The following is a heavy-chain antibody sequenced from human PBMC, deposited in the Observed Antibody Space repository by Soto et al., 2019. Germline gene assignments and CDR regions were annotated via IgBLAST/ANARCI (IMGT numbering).Heavy chain of an antibody. V-gene: IGHV3-48*02. J-gene: IGHJ4*02. Sequence: HPGGSLRLSCAASGFTFSSYSMNWVRQAPGKGLEWVSYISSSSSTIYYADSVKGRFTISRDNAKNSLYLQMYSLRDEDTAVYYCSRDSGSSYGPFDYWGQGTLVTVSS. CDR3: SRDSGSSYGPFDY. CDR1: GFTFSSYS. CDR2: ISSSSSTI. D-gene: IGHD5-18*01.